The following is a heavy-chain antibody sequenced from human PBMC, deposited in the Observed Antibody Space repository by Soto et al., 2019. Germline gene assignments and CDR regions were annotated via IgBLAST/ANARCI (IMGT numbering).Heavy chain of an antibody. CDR2: ISLYSDGT. CDR1: GYTFSNYG. J-gene: IGHJ5*02. CDR3: ARVVPGAEAWFGP. Sequence: ASVKVSCKTSGYTFSNYGITWVRQAPGQPLEWLGWISLYSDGTNYAQKFQGRVSMTTDTYTTTAYMELRSLRSDDTAVYYCARVVPGAEAWFGPWGQGTLVTVSS. V-gene: IGHV1-18*01. D-gene: IGHD2-2*01.